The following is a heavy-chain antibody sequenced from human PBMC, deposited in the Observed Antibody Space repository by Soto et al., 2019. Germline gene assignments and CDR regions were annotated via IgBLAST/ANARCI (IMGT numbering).Heavy chain of an antibody. Sequence: SETLSLTCTVSGGSISSGDYYWSWIRQPPGKGLEWIGYIYYSGSTYYNPSLKSRVTISVDTSKNQFSLKLSSVTAADTAVYYCAREGALKPFSSWGQGALVTVSS. CDR2: IYYSGST. CDR3: AREGALKPFSS. J-gene: IGHJ5*02. CDR1: GGSISSGDYY. V-gene: IGHV4-30-4*01.